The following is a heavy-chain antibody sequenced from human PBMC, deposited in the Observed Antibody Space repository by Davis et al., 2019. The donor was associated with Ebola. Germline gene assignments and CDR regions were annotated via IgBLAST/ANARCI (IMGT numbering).Heavy chain of an antibody. D-gene: IGHD3-9*01. J-gene: IGHJ3*02. CDR3: ARGRGYDILTGPSDDAFDI. CDR2: IYYSGST. V-gene: IGHV4-59*12. Sequence: MPSETLSLTCTVSGGSISSYYWSWIRQPPGKGLEWIGYIYYSGSTNYNPSLKSRVTISVDTSKNQFSLKLSSVTAADTAVYYCARGRGYDILTGPSDDAFDIWGQGTMVTVSS. CDR1: GGSISSYY.